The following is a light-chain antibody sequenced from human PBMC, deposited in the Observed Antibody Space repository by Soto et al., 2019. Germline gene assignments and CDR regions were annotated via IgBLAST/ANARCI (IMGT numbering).Light chain of an antibody. V-gene: IGKV3-20*01. CDR1: QSVSNNY. J-gene: IGKJ1*01. Sequence: MVLTQSPGTLSLSPGERATLSCRASQSVSNNYLAWYQQKPGQSSRLLIYGASNRATGIPDRFSGSVSGTDFTLTISSLQPDDFATYDCQQYNKYATWTFGQGTKV. CDR2: GAS. CDR3: QQYNKYATWT.